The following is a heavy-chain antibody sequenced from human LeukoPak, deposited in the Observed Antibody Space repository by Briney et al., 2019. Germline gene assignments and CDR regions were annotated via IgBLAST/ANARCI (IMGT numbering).Heavy chain of an antibody. Sequence: SETLSLTCTVSGGSISSSSYYWGWIRQPPGKGLEWIGSIYYSGSTYYNPSLKSRVTISVDTSKNQFSLKLSSATAADMAVYYCASLAITMVRGVITTNYYYYYGMDVWGQGTTVTVSS. CDR2: IYYSGST. J-gene: IGHJ6*02. CDR3: ASLAITMVRGVITTNYYYYYGMDV. D-gene: IGHD3-10*01. V-gene: IGHV4-39*01. CDR1: GGSISSSSYY.